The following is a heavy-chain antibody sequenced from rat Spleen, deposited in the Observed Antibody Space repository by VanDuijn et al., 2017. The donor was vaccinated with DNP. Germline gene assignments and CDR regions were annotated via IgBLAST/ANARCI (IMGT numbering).Heavy chain of an antibody. J-gene: IGHJ2*01. D-gene: IGHD4-4*01. CDR1: GFTFNDYW. CDR3: ARHGEIRGSFDY. CDR2: ITGSGGGT. Sequence: EVQLVESGGGLVQPGRSLKLSCVAFGFTFNDYWMAWIRQVPGKGLEWLGAITGSGGGTYYSGSVKGRFTISRDNAKNTLYLQMDSLRSEETATYYCARHGEIRGSFDYWGHGVMVTVSS. V-gene: IGHV5-31*01.